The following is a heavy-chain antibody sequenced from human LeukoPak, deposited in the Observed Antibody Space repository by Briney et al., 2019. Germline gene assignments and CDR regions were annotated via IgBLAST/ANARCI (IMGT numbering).Heavy chain of an antibody. CDR3: AKALSRNYDSSGYYYVNYYYGMDV. V-gene: IGHV3-23*01. Sequence: PGGSLRLSCAASGFTFSSYAVSWVRQAPGKGLEWVSAISGSGGSTYYADSVKGRFTISRDNSKNTLYLQMNSLRAEDTAVYYCAKALSRNYDSSGYYYVNYYYGMDVWGQGTTVTVSS. CDR2: ISGSGGST. J-gene: IGHJ6*02. D-gene: IGHD3-22*01. CDR1: GFTFSSYA.